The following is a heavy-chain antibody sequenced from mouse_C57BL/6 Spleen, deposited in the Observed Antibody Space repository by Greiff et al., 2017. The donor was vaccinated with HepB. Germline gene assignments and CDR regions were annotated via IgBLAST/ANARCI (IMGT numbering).Heavy chain of an antibody. V-gene: IGHV2-2*01. CDR3: ARIYDYDEAWFAY. Sequence: VQLQQSGPGLVQPSQSLSITCTVSGFSLTSYGVHWVRQSPGKGLEWLGVIWSGGSTDYNAAFISRLSISKDNSKSQVFFKMNSLQADDTAIYYCARIYDYDEAWFAYWGQGTLVTVSA. J-gene: IGHJ3*01. D-gene: IGHD2-4*01. CDR1: GFSLTSYG. CDR2: IWSGGST.